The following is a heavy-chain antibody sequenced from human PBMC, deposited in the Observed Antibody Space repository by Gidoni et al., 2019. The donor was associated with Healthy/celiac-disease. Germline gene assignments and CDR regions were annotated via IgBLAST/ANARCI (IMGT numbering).Heavy chain of an antibody. J-gene: IGHJ4*02. CDR3: ARGACYDIPIDY. Sequence: QLQLPDSGSGLVKPSQTLSLTCAVSGGSISSGGYSWSWIRQPPGKGLEWIGYIYHSGSTYYNPSLKSRVTISVDRSKNQFSLKLSSVTAADTAVYYCARGACYDIPIDYWGQGTLVTVSS. CDR1: GGSISSGGYS. D-gene: IGHD3-9*01. CDR2: IYHSGST. V-gene: IGHV4-30-2*01.